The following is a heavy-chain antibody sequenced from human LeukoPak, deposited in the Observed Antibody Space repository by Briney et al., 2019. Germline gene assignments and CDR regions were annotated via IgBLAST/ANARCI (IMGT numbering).Heavy chain of an antibody. Sequence: SGGSLRLSCAASGFTFSSYGMHWVRQAPGKGLEWVAFIRYDGSNKYYADSVKGRFTISGDNSKNTLYLQMNSLRAEDTAVYYCAKSLVQTLLYYFDYWGQGTLVTVSS. CDR1: GFTFSSYG. J-gene: IGHJ4*02. CDR2: IRYDGSNK. D-gene: IGHD3-16*01. CDR3: AKSLVQTLLYYFDY. V-gene: IGHV3-30*02.